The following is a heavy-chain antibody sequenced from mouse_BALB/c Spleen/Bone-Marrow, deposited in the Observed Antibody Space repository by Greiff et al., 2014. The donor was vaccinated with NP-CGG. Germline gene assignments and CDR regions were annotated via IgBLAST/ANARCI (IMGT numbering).Heavy chain of an antibody. CDR2: ISDGGSYT. V-gene: IGHV5-4*02. CDR3: VRSGKRYWGMDY. D-gene: IGHD2-14*01. Sequence: EVQLVESGGGLVKPGGSLKLSCAASGFTFSDYYMCWIRQTPEKRLEWVATISDGGSYTYYPDSVKGRFTISRDNAKNNLYLQKGSLKTEDPTIFYFVRSGKRYWGMDYWGQGTSGTVSS. J-gene: IGHJ4*01. CDR1: GFTFSDYY.